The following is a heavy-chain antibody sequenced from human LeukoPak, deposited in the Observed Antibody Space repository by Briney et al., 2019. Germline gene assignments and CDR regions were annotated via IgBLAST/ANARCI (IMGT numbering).Heavy chain of an antibody. CDR1: GFTFSSYA. J-gene: IGHJ5*02. Sequence: GRSLRLSCEASGFTFSSYAMHWVRQAPGKGLEWVTVISYDGSNKYYADSVKGRFTISRDNSKNTLYLQMNSLRAEDTAVYYCAREVEDVRWLRLYNWFDPWGQGTLVTVSS. D-gene: IGHD5-12*01. V-gene: IGHV3-30*04. CDR2: ISYDGSNK. CDR3: AREVEDVRWLRLYNWFDP.